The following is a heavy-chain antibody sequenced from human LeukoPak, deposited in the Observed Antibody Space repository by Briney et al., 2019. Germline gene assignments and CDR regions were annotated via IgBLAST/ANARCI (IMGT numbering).Heavy chain of an antibody. CDR3: VRLLPSSGYVLGDWFDP. Sequence: SETLSLTCSVSGGSISSAIFYWGWIRQPPGMGLEWIVSTFSGGNAYHNPSLKSRVTISVDTSKNQFSLKLISVTAADTAVYYCVRLLPSSGYVLGDWFDPWGQGTLVTVSS. J-gene: IGHJ5*02. CDR1: GGSISSAIFY. CDR2: TFSGGNA. D-gene: IGHD3-22*01. V-gene: IGHV4-39*01.